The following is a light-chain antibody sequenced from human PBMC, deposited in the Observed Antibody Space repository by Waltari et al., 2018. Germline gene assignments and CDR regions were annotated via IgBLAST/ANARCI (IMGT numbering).Light chain of an antibody. CDR3: QQRINWPLT. J-gene: IGKJ4*01. Sequence: EVVLTQSPAPLSLSPGERATLSCRASQGVSSYLAWYQQKPGQAPRLLIYDASNRATGIPARFSGSGSGTDFTLTISSLEPEDFAVYYCQQRINWPLTFGGGTKVEIK. CDR2: DAS. CDR1: QGVSSY. V-gene: IGKV3-11*01.